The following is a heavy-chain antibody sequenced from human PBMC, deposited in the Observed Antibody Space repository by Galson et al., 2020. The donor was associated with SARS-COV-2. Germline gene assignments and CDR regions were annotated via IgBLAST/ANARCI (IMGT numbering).Heavy chain of an antibody. CDR2: ITSSRSIK. Sequence: GESLKISCAASGFTLSSFTMNWVRQAPGKGLEWVSDITSSRSIKNYADSVKGRFTISRDNVNNSLYLQMDSLRPEDTAVYFCARISMVRDWYFDLWGRGTLVTVSS. CDR1: GFTLSSFT. D-gene: IGHD3-10*01. CDR3: ARISMVRDWYFDL. V-gene: IGHV3-48*04. J-gene: IGHJ2*01.